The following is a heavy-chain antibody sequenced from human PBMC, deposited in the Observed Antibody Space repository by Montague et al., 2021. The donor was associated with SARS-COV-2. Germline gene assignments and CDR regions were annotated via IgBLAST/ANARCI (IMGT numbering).Heavy chain of an antibody. CDR1: GFSLSTSGVG. CDR3: AHRPTLYSGYVASPFDP. Sequence: PALVKPTQTLTLTCTFSGFSLSTSGVGVGWTRQPPGKALEWLALIYWDDDKRYSPSLKSRLTITKDTSKNQVVLTMTNMDPVDTATYYCAHRPTLYSGYVASPFDPWGQGTLVTVSS. CDR2: IYWDDDK. J-gene: IGHJ5*02. V-gene: IGHV2-5*02. D-gene: IGHD5-12*01.